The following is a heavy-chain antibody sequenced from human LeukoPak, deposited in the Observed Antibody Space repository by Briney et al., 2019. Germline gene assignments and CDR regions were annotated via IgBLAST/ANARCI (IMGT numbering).Heavy chain of an antibody. CDR1: GFTFSSYG. J-gene: IGHJ4*02. CDR2: ISYDGSNK. CDR3: AKGSNFYASGSHFDV. Sequence: GGSLRLSCAASGFTFSSYGMHWVRQAPGKGLEWVAVISYDGSNKYYADSVKGRFTISRDNSKNTLYLQMNSLRVEDTAVYYCAKGSNFYASGSHFDVWGQGTLVTVSS. D-gene: IGHD3-10*01. V-gene: IGHV3-30*12.